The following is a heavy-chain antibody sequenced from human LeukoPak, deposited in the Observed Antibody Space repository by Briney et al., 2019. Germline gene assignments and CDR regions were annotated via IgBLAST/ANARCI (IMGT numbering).Heavy chain of an antibody. CDR3: ASAAVYGDPTNPYFDY. CDR1: GYTFTSYD. CDR2: MNPNSGNT. D-gene: IGHD4-17*01. J-gene: IGHJ4*02. V-gene: IGHV1-8*01. Sequence: ASVKVSCKASGYTFTSYDINWVRQATGQGLEWMEWMNPNSGNTRYAQKFQGRVTMTRNTSISTAYMELSSLRSEDTAVYYCASAAVYGDPTNPYFDYWGQGTLVTVSS.